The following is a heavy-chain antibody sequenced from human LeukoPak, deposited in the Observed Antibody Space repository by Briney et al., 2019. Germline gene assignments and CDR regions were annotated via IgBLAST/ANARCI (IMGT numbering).Heavy chain of an antibody. J-gene: IGHJ4*02. CDR3: AKSPGIGTYGDRSTAVDY. V-gene: IGHV3-30*18. CDR1: GFSFSYYG. D-gene: IGHD4-17*01. Sequence: GGSLRLSCSASGFSFSYYGFHWVRQAPGKGLEWVALISYDGTNKYYADSVKGRFTISRDNSKNTLFLQMNSLRAEDTTMYYCAKSPGIGTYGDRSTAVDYWGQGTLVTVSS. CDR2: ISYDGTNK.